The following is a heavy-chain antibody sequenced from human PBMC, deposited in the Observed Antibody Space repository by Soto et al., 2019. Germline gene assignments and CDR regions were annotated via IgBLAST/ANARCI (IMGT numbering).Heavy chain of an antibody. Sequence: EVQLLESGGGLVQPGGSLRLSCAASGFTFSSYAMSWVRQAPGKGLEWVSAISGSGGSTYYADSVKGRFTISRDNSKNTLYLQMNSLRAEDTAVYYCAKSRPNKYYYYYYGMDVWDQGTTVTVSS. CDR3: AKSRPNKYYYYYYGMDV. J-gene: IGHJ6*02. V-gene: IGHV3-23*01. CDR1: GFTFSSYA. CDR2: ISGSGGST.